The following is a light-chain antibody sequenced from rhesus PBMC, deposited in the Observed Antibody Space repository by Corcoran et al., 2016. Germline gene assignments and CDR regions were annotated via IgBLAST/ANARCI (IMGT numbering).Light chain of an antibody. V-gene: IGKV1-32*02. Sequence: DIQMTQSPSSLSASVGDRVTIACRASQGISTYLNWYQHKPGKAPKLLIYYVNSLVSGVPSRSSGSGSGTEFTLTLSSLQPEDFATYYCQQGSDDPLTFGGGTKVEPK. CDR1: QGISTY. CDR2: YVN. J-gene: IGKJ4*01. CDR3: QQGSDDPLT.